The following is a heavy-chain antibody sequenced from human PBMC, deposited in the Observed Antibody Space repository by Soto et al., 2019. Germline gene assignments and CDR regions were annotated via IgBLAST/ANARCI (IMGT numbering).Heavy chain of an antibody. D-gene: IGHD3-3*01. Sequence: GGALRLSCAASGFPFSSDAMSWGRQAPGTGLEWVSIISGSGRSTYYADSVKGRFTISRDNYKNMLFLQMNSLRAEDTAVYYCAKGGRITALDIWGQGTMVT. J-gene: IGHJ3*02. V-gene: IGHV3-23*01. CDR2: ISGSGRST. CDR3: AKGGRITALDI. CDR1: GFPFSSDA.